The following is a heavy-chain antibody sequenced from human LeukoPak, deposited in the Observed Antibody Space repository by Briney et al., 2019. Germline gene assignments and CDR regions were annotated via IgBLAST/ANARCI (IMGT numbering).Heavy chain of an antibody. V-gene: IGHV3-21*01. J-gene: IGHJ4*02. Sequence: WGSLRLSCAASGFTFSSYSMNWLRQGPGKGLEWVSSISSSSSYIYYADSVKGRFTISRDNAKNSLYLQMNSLRAEDTAVYYCARARAGYYFDYWGQGTLVTVSS. CDR3: ARARAGYYFDY. D-gene: IGHD3-9*01. CDR2: ISSSSSYI. CDR1: GFTFSSYS.